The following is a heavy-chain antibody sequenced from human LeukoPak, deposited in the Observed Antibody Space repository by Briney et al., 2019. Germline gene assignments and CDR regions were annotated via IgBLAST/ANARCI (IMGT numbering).Heavy chain of an antibody. Sequence: SETLSLTCTVSGGSINYYYWMWIRQPPGKGLEWIGEINHSESTNYNPSLKSRVTISVDTSKNQFSLKLSSVIAADTAVYYCARGYQLLWGGWFDPWGQGTLVTVSS. CDR1: GGSINYYY. V-gene: IGHV4-34*01. CDR2: INHSEST. CDR3: ARGYQLLWGGWFDP. D-gene: IGHD2-2*01. J-gene: IGHJ5*02.